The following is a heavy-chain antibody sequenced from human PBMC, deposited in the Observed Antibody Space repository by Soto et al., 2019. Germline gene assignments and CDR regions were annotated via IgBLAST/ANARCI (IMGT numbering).Heavy chain of an antibody. J-gene: IGHJ6*02. V-gene: IGHV3-33*01. D-gene: IGHD6-6*01. Sequence: QVQLVESGGGVVQPGRSLRLSCAASGFTFSSYGMHWVRQAPGKGLEWAAVIWYDGSNKYYADSVKGRFTISRDNSKNTLYLQMNSLRAEDTAVYYCATGPGRIAARFYYYYGMDVWGQGTTVTVSS. CDR3: ATGPGRIAARFYYYYGMDV. CDR2: IWYDGSNK. CDR1: GFTFSSYG.